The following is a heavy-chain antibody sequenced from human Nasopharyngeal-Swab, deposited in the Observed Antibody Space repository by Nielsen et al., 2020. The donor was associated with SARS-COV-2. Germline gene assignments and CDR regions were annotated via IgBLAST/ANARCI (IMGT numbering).Heavy chain of an antibody. CDR1: GYTFTSYY. V-gene: IGHV1-8*02. Sequence: ASVKVSCKASGYTFTSYYMHWVRQAPGQGLEWMGWMNPNSGNTGYAQKFQGRVTMTRNTSISTAYMELSSLRSEDTAVYYCARSRRSNYYGSGSYYNIKTDAFDIWGQGTMVTVSS. D-gene: IGHD3-10*01. CDR2: MNPNSGNT. CDR3: ARSRRSNYYGSGSYYNIKTDAFDI. J-gene: IGHJ3*02.